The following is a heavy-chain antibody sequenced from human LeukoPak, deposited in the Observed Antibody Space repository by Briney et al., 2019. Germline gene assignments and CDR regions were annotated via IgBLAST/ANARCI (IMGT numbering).Heavy chain of an antibody. Sequence: VASVKVSCKASGYTFTSYGISWVRQAPGQGLEWMGWISAYNGNTNYAQKLQGRVTMTTDTSTSTAYMELRSLRSDGTAVYYCARIAAAGPIFDYWGQGTLVTVSS. CDR3: ARIAAAGPIFDY. CDR2: ISAYNGNT. J-gene: IGHJ4*02. CDR1: GYTFTSYG. D-gene: IGHD6-13*01. V-gene: IGHV1-18*01.